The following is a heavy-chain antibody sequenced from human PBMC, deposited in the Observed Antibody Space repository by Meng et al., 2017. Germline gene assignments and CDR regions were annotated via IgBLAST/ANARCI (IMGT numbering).Heavy chain of an antibody. CDR2: IYYGGST. J-gene: IGHJ5*02. CDR1: GGSISSYY. Sequence: SETLSLTCTVSGGSISSYYWSWIRQPPGKGLEWIGYIYYGGSTNNNPSLKSRVTISVDTSKNQFSLKLSSVTAAGTAVYYCARELSTMIVPGGWFDPWGQGTLVTVSS. CDR3: ARELSTMIVPGGWFDP. V-gene: IGHV4-59*01. D-gene: IGHD3-22*01.